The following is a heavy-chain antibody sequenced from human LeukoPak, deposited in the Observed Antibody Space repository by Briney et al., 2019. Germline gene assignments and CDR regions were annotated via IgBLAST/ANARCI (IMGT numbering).Heavy chain of an antibody. V-gene: IGHV3-7*05. CDR2: IKSDGSVK. CDR3: AKDRGNDYVWESHRPGYYYGMDV. Sequence: GGSLRLSCAASGFTFSSHWMSWVRQAPGKGLEWVANIKSDGSVKYYVDSVKGRFTISRDNTKSSLYLQMNSLTTEDAALYYCAKDRGNDYVWESHRPGYYYGMDVWGHGTTVTVSS. D-gene: IGHD3-16*02. J-gene: IGHJ6*02. CDR1: GFTFSSHW.